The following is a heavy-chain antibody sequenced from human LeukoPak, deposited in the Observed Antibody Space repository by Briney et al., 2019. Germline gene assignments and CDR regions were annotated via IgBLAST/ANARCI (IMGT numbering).Heavy chain of an antibody. CDR1: GFTFSRYW. Sequence: PGGSLRLSCAASGFTFSRYWMHWVRQAPGKGLVWVSRINSDGSFTTYADSVEGRFTISRDNAKNTLYLQMKSLRADDTAVYYCARDPNYDSSGYPFDYWGQGTLVTVSS. CDR3: ARDPNYDSSGYPFDY. D-gene: IGHD3-22*01. CDR2: INSDGSFT. V-gene: IGHV3-74*01. J-gene: IGHJ4*02.